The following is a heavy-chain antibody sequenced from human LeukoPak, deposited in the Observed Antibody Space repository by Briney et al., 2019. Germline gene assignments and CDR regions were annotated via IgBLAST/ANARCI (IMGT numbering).Heavy chain of an antibody. CDR1: GFTFSRYA. Sequence: GRSLRLSCAASGFTFSRYAMHWVRQAPGKGLEWVAVISDDGNDAYYAGSVEGRFNISRDNSKSTVFLQMNGLRAEDSAVYYCGPIDSWGQGTLVTVSS. J-gene: IGHJ4*02. CDR3: GPIDS. CDR2: ISDDGNDA. V-gene: IGHV3-30-3*01.